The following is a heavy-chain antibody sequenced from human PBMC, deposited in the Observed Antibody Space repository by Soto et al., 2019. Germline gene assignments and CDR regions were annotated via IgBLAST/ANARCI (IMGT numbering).Heavy chain of an antibody. J-gene: IGHJ4*02. D-gene: IGHD3-10*01. V-gene: IGHV3-33*01. CDR3: ARDRRYYYGYIDY. CDR2: IWYDGSNK. CDR1: GFTFSSYG. Sequence: GGSLRLSCAASGFTFSSYGMHWVRQAPGKGLEWVAVIWYDGSNKYYADSVKGRFTISRDNSKNTLYLQMNSLRAEDTAVYYCARDRRYYYGYIDYWGQGTLVTVSS.